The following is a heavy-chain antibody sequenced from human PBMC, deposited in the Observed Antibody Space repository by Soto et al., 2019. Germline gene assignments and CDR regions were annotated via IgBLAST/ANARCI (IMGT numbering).Heavy chain of an antibody. J-gene: IGHJ6*02. Sequence: SETLSLTCTVSGGSISSGGYYWSWIRQHPGKGLEWIGYIYYSGSTYYNPSLKSRVTISVDTSKNQFSLKLSSVTAADTAVYYCARTPIFGVVTEAMAVWGQGTTVTVSS. D-gene: IGHD3-3*01. CDR1: GGSISSGGYY. CDR3: ARTPIFGVVTEAMAV. CDR2: IYYSGST. V-gene: IGHV4-31*03.